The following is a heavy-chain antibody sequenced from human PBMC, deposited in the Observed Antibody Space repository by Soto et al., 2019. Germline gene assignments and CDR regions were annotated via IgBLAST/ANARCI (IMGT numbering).Heavy chain of an antibody. CDR1: GFTFSSYG. CDR2: IWYDGSNK. V-gene: IGHV3-33*01. D-gene: IGHD6-13*01. CDR3: ASDLGYSSSWMAKNFDY. Sequence: GGSLRLSCAASGFTFSSYGMHWVRQAPGKGLEWVAVIWYDGSNKYYADSVKGRFTISRDNSKNTLYLQMNSLRAEDTAVYYCASDLGYSSSWMAKNFDYWGQGTLVPVSS. J-gene: IGHJ4*02.